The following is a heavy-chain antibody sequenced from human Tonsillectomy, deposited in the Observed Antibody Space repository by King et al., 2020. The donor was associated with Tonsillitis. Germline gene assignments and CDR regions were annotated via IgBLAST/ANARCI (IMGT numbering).Heavy chain of an antibody. Sequence: QLQESGSGLVKPSQTLSLTCAVSGGSINSGGYSWTWIRQPPGKGLEWIGYIYRSGSTYYNPSLKSRVTISVDRSKNQFSLKLSSVTAADTAVYYCARVGWGLAFDYWGQGTLVTVSS. CDR2: IYRSGST. CDR3: ARVGWGLAFDY. J-gene: IGHJ4*02. CDR1: GGSINSGGYS. V-gene: IGHV4-30-2*01. D-gene: IGHD1-26*01.